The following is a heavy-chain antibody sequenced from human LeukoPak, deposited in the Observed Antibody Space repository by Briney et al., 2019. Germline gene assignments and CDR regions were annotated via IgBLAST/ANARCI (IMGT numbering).Heavy chain of an antibody. J-gene: IGHJ5*02. CDR2: ISAYNGNT. V-gene: IGHV1-18*01. CDR3: ARAPPYYDFWSGYSRDNWFDP. CDR1: GGTFSSYA. D-gene: IGHD3-3*01. Sequence: ASVKVSCKASGGTFSSYAISWVRQAPGQGLEWMGWISAYNGNTNYAQKLQGRVTMTTDTSTSTAYMELRSLRSDDTAVYYCARAPPYYDFWSGYSRDNWFDPWGQGTLVTVSS.